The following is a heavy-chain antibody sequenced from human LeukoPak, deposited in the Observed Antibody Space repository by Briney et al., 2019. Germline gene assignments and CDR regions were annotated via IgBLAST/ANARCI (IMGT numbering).Heavy chain of an antibody. CDR1: GYTFTSYD. D-gene: IGHD3-22*01. CDR2: MNPNSGNT. V-gene: IGHV1-8*01. Sequence: ASVKVSCKASGYTFTSYDINWVRQATGQGLEWMGWMNPNSGNTGYAQKFQGRVTMTRNTSISTAYMELSSLRSEDTAVYYCARAGYYYDSSGIPGLGYWGQGTLVTVSS. CDR3: ARAGYYYDSSGIPGLGY. J-gene: IGHJ4*02.